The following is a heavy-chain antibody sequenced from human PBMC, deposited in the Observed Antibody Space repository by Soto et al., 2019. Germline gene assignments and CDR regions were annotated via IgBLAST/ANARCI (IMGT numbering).Heavy chain of an antibody. Sequence: VQLVESGGGLVQPGESLRLSCTASGLTFSTSWLTWVRQAPGEGLEWVSNIHPAGNVPHYADAVKERFTISRDNAKKSVVLQMSGLRVEDTAVYDCATANTPSAFDMWGQGTMVTVSS. CDR1: GLTFSTSW. CDR2: IHPAGNVP. V-gene: IGHV3-7*01. J-gene: IGHJ3*02. CDR3: ATANTPSAFDM.